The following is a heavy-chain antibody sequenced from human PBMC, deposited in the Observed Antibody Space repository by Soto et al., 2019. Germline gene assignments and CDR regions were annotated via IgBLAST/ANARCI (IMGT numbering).Heavy chain of an antibody. J-gene: IGHJ6*03. D-gene: IGHD3-3*01. CDR2: IRSKANNYAT. CDR1: GFTFSGSA. Sequence: EVQLVESGGGLVQPGGSLKLSCAASGFTFSGSAMHWVSQASGKGLEWVGRIRSKANNYATAYGASVKGRFTISRDDSKNTAYLQMNSLKNEDTAVYYCSRQASDFWSGKPQYYMDVWGKGTTVTVSS. CDR3: SRQASDFWSGKPQYYMDV. V-gene: IGHV3-73*01.